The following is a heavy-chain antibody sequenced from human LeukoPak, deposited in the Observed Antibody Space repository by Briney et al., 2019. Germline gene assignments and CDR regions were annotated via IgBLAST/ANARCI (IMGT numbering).Heavy chain of an antibody. D-gene: IGHD1-7*01. CDR1: EFTFSSFS. CDR3: ARDQNYAFDM. Sequence: GGSLRLSCAASEFTFSSFSMNWVRQAPGKGLEWVSYISSSSYYIYYADSVKGRFTVSRDNAKNSLYLQMNSLRDEDTAAYYCARDQNYAFDMWGQGTMVTVSS. V-gene: IGHV3-48*02. CDR2: ISSSSYYI. J-gene: IGHJ3*02.